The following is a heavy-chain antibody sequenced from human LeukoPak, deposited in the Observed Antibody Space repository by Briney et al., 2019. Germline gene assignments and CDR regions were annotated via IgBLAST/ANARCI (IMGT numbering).Heavy chain of an antibody. Sequence: PGGSLRLSCAASGFTFSSYSMNWVRQAPGKGLEWVSPISSSSSYIYYADSVKGRFTISRDNAKNSLYLQMNSLRAEDTAVYYCARDPGIAAASAFDIWGQGTMVTVSS. D-gene: IGHD6-13*01. V-gene: IGHV3-21*01. J-gene: IGHJ3*02. CDR1: GFTFSSYS. CDR2: ISSSSSYI. CDR3: ARDPGIAAASAFDI.